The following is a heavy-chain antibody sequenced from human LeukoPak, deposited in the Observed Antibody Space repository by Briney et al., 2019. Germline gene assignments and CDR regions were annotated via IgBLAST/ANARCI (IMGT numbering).Heavy chain of an antibody. J-gene: IGHJ6*04. CDR1: GGSFSGYY. V-gene: IGHV4-34*01. CDR2: INHSGST. CDR3: ASREGIAVAGTGYYGMDV. Sequence: SETLSLTCAVYGGSFSGYYWSWIRQPPGKGLEWIGEINHSGSTNYNPSLKSRVTISVDASKNQFSLKLSSVTAADTAVYYCASREGIAVAGTGYYGMDVWGKGTTVTVSS. D-gene: IGHD6-19*01.